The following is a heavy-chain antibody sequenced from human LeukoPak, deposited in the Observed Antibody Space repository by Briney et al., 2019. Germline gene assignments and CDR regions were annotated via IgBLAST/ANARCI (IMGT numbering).Heavy chain of an antibody. Sequence: SETLSLTCTVSGGSISSYYWSWIRQPPGKGLEWIGYIYYSGSTNNNPSLKSRVTISVDTSKNQFSLKLSSVTAADTAVYYCARVSPDYAFDYWGQGTLVTVSS. D-gene: IGHD4-17*01. V-gene: IGHV4-59*01. CDR3: ARVSPDYAFDY. J-gene: IGHJ4*02. CDR2: IYYSGST. CDR1: GGSISSYY.